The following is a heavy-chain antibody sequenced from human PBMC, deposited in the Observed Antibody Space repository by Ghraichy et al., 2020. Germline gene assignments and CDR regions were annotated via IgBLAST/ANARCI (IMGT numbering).Heavy chain of an antibody. CDR2: IPGSGSSST. V-gene: IGHV3-23*01. Sequence: GGSLRLSCTASGFTFSSYAMNWVRQAPGKGLEWVSSIPGSGSSSTYYADSVKGRFTISRDNSGNTLYLQMNSLRAGDTAVYYCAKSPFASGSYYSDCWGQGTLVTVSS. J-gene: IGHJ4*02. D-gene: IGHD3-10*01. CDR3: AKSPFASGSYYSDC. CDR1: GFTFSSYA.